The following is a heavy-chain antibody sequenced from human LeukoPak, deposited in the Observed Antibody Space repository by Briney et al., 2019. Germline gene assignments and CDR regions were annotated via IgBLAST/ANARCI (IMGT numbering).Heavy chain of an antibody. J-gene: IGHJ4*02. CDR1: GGSFSGYY. CDR3: ARRRVAPYYFDY. Sequence: SEALSLTCAVYGGSFSGYYWSWIRQPPGKGLEWIGEINHSGSTNYNPSLKSRVTISVDTSKNQFSLKLSSVTAADTAVYYCARRRVAPYYFDYWGQGTLVTVSS. D-gene: IGHD2-15*01. V-gene: IGHV4-34*01. CDR2: INHSGST.